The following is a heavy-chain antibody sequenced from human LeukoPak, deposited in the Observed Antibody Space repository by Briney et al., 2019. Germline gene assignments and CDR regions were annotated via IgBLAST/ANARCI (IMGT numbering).Heavy chain of an antibody. CDR3: ARSPHVVPKDNWFDP. CDR2: INTNTGNP. J-gene: IGHJ5*02. Sequence: ASVKVSCKASGYTFTSYAMNWVRQAPGQGLEWMGWINTNTGNPTYAQGFTGRFVFSLDTSVSTAYLQISSLKAEDTAVYYCARSPHVVPKDNWFDPWGQGTLVTVSS. V-gene: IGHV7-4-1*02. CDR1: GYTFTSYA. D-gene: IGHD2-21*01.